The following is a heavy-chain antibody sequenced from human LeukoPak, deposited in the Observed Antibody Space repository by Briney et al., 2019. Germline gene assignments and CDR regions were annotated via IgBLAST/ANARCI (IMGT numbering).Heavy chain of an antibody. CDR3: ARFSPRAMGNYLDF. V-gene: IGHV4-34*10. D-gene: IGHD7-27*01. J-gene: IGHJ4*02. CDR1: GGSFSAYY. Sequence: SETLSLTCAVYGGSFSAYYWNWIRQPPGKGLEWIGYIYPRGSTYYNPSLKSRVILSLDKSANQFSLNLSSVTAADTAVYYCARFSPRAMGNYLDFWGQGTLVTVSS. CDR2: IYPRGST.